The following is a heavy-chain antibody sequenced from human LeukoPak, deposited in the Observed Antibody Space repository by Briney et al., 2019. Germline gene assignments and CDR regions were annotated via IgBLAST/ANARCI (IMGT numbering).Heavy chain of an antibody. J-gene: IGHJ3*02. CDR2: IYYSGST. CDR1: GGSISSYY. Sequence: SETLSLTCTVSGGSISSYYWSWIRQPPGKGLEWIGYIYYSGSTNYNPSLKSRVTISVDTSKNQFSLKLSSVTAADTAVYYCARVLPYYYDSSGYYYRHAFDIRGQGTMVTVSS. D-gene: IGHD3-22*01. CDR3: ARVLPYYYDSSGYYYRHAFDI. V-gene: IGHV4-59*01.